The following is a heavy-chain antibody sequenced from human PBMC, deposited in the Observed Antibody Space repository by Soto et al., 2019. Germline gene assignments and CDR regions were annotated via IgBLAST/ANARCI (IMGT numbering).Heavy chain of an antibody. D-gene: IGHD2-15*01. Sequence: GESLKISCKGSGYSFTSYWIGWVRQMPGKGLEWMGIIYPGDSDTRYSPSSQGQVTISADKSISTAYLQWSSLKASDTAMYYCARPSKPYCSGGSCYGEHYYYYGMDVWGQGTTVTVSS. J-gene: IGHJ6*02. CDR3: ARPSKPYCSGGSCYGEHYYYYGMDV. CDR2: IYPGDSDT. CDR1: GYSFTSYW. V-gene: IGHV5-51*01.